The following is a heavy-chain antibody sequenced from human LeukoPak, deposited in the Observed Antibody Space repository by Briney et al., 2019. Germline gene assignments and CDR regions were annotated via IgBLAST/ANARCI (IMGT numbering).Heavy chain of an antibody. CDR3: ARSPAVPAALGYYYYGMDV. V-gene: IGHV4-34*01. CDR1: GGSFSGYY. CDR2: INHSGST. Sequence: PSETLSLTCAVYGGSFSGYYWSWIRQPPGKGLEWIGEINHSGSTNYNPSLKSRVTISVDTSKNQFSLKLSSVTAADTAVYYCARSPAVPAALGYYYYGMDVWGKGTTVTVSS. D-gene: IGHD2-2*01. J-gene: IGHJ6*04.